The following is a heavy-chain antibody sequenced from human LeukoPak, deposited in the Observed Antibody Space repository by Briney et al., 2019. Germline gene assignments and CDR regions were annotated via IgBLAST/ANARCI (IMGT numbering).Heavy chain of an antibody. CDR2: IYYNENT. CDR1: GGSISSSSYY. J-gene: IGHJ5*02. CDR3: VRQTRTAVSVMGRGVLNWFDT. D-gene: IGHD6-19*01. Sequence: PSETLSLICTVSGGSISSSSYYWGWIRQPPGKGLEWIGSIYYNENTYYNPSLKGRVALSVDTSKNQFSLNLSSVTAADTAVYYCVRQTRTAVSVMGRGVLNWFDTWGQGTLVTVSS. V-gene: IGHV4-39*01.